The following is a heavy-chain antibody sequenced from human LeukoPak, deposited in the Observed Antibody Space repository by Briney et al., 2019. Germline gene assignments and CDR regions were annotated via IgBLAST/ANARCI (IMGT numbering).Heavy chain of an antibody. V-gene: IGHV4-34*01. CDR2: INYSGST. CDR1: GGSFTGGSFSRYY. D-gene: IGHD4-17*01. Sequence: PSETLSLTCVVYGGSFTGGSFSRYYWTWIRQSPGKGLEWIGEINYSGSTNYNPSLKSRVTVSVDTSKNQFSLKLSSVTAADTAVYYCAREWDYGDSYYFDYWGQGTLVTVSS. CDR3: AREWDYGDSYYFDY. J-gene: IGHJ4*02.